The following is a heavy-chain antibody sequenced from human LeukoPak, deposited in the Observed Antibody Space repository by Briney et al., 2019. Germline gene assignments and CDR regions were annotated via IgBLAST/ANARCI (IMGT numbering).Heavy chain of an antibody. Sequence: PGGSLRLSCAASGFTFSSYAMSWVRQAPGKGLEWVSYISSSGSTIYYADSVKGRFTISRDNAKNSLYLQMNSLRAEDTAVYYCAREPVLLWFGELLGTLGAFDIWGQGTMVTVSP. CDR2: ISSSGSTI. V-gene: IGHV3-48*03. CDR3: AREPVLLWFGELLGTLGAFDI. J-gene: IGHJ3*02. D-gene: IGHD3-10*01. CDR1: GFTFSSYA.